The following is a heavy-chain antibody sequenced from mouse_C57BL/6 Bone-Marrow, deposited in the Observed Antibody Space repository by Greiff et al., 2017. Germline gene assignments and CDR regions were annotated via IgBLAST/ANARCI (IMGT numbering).Heavy chain of an antibody. CDR3: AREFLAY. Sequence: VKLMESGAELARPGASVKLSCKASGYTFTSYGISWVKQRTGQGLEWIGEIYPRSGNTYYNEKFKGKATLTADKSSSTAYMELRSLTSEDSAVYFCAREFLAYWGQGTLVTVSA. CDR1: GYTFTSYG. V-gene: IGHV1-81*01. J-gene: IGHJ3*01. CDR2: IYPRSGNT.